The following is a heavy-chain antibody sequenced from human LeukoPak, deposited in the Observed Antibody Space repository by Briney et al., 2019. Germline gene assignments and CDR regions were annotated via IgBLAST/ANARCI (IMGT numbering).Heavy chain of an antibody. CDR2: INSDGSST. J-gene: IGHJ4*02. CDR3: AREPNEAVAGTGFDY. Sequence: PGGSLRLSCAASGFTFSSYWMHWVRQAPGKGLVWVSRINSDGSSTSYADSVKGRFTISRDNAKNTLYLQMNSLRAEDTAVYYCAREPNEAVAGTGFDYWGQGTLVTVSS. CDR1: GFTFSSYW. D-gene: IGHD6-19*01. V-gene: IGHV3-74*01.